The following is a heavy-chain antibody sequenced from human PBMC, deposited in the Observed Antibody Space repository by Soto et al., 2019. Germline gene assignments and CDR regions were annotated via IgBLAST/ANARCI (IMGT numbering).Heavy chain of an antibody. V-gene: IGHV1-69*13. CDR2: IIPIFGTA. CDR1: GGTFSSYA. D-gene: IGHD2-2*01. CDR3: ARGSPGIVVVPAAYDY. Sequence: SVKVSCKASGGTFSSYAISWVRQAPGQGLEWMGGIIPIFGTANYAQKFQGRVTITADESTSTAYMELSSLRSEDTAVYYCARGSPGIVVVPAAYDYWGQGTPVTVSS. J-gene: IGHJ4*02.